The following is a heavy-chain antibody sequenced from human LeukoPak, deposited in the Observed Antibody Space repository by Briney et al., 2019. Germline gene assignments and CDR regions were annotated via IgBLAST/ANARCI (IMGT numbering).Heavy chain of an antibody. J-gene: IGHJ4*02. CDR1: GGSISSGDYY. CDR3: ATRRSTVWSLLDY. D-gene: IGHD3-10*01. V-gene: IGHV4-30-4*08. CDR2: IYYSGST. Sequence: SETLSLTCTVSGGSISSGDYYWSWIRQPPGKGLEWIGYIYYSGSTYYNPSLKSRVTISVDTSKNQFSLKLSSVTAADTAVYYCATRRSTVWSLLDYWGQGTLVTVSS.